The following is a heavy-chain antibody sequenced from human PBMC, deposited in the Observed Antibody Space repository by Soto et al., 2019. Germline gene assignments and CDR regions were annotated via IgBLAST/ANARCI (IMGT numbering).Heavy chain of an antibody. Sequence: GWSLRLSCASSVFTFIGSAMHWVRQASGKGLEWVGRIRSKANSYATAYAASVKGRFTISRDDSKNTAYLQMNSLKTEDTAVYYCTRHRRGRLRFLEGEDAFDIWGQGTMVTVSS. V-gene: IGHV3-73*01. CDR3: TRHRRGRLRFLEGEDAFDI. CDR2: IRSKANSYAT. J-gene: IGHJ3*02. D-gene: IGHD3-3*01. CDR1: VFTFIGSA.